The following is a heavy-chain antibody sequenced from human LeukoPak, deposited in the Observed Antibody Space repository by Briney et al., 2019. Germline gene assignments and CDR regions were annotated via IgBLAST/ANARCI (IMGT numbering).Heavy chain of an antibody. J-gene: IGHJ5*01. V-gene: IGHV3-7*01. CDR3: ASDGHPFES. CDR2: INQDGSEK. CDR1: GFSFGSYW. Sequence: PGGSLRLSCAASGFSFGSYWMSWVRQAPGKGLEWVANINQDGSEKYYVDSVKGRFTISRDNARNSLFLQMNSLRAQDTAVYYCASDGHPFESWGQGTLVTVSS.